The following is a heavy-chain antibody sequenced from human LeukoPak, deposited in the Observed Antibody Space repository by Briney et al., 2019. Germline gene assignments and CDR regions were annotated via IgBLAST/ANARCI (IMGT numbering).Heavy chain of an antibody. CDR1: GYTFTSYG. Sequence: ASVKVSCKASGYTFTSYGISWVRQAPGQGLEWMGWINPNSGGTNYAQKFQGRVTMTRDTSISTAYMELSRLRSDDTAVYYCASYPKVYSNFHYYGMDVWGQGTTVTVSS. CDR3: ASYPKVYSNFHYYGMDV. D-gene: IGHD4-11*01. V-gene: IGHV1-2*02. J-gene: IGHJ6*02. CDR2: INPNSGGT.